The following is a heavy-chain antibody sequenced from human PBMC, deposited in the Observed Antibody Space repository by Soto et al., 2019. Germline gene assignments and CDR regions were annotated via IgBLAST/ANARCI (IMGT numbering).Heavy chain of an antibody. CDR2: MYYTGST. Sequence: QVQLQESGPGLVKPSETLSLNCTVSGGSISSFYRSWIRQSPGKGLEWIGYMYYTGSTVYNPSLKGRVTISIGSSKTQFSLKLSSVTAADTAVYYCARVMYGSGSYLHTFDYWGQGTLVTVSS. V-gene: IGHV4-59*01. J-gene: IGHJ4*02. D-gene: IGHD3-10*01. CDR1: GGSISSFY. CDR3: ARVMYGSGSYLHTFDY.